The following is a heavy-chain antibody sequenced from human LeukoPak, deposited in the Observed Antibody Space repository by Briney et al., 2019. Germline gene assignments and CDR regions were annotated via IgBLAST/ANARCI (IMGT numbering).Heavy chain of an antibody. CDR1: GFTFSSYA. V-gene: IGHV3-23*01. D-gene: IGHD3-9*01. Sequence: GGSLRLSCAASGFTFSSYAMSWVRQAPGKGLEWVSAISGSGGSTYYADSVKGRFTISRDNAKNSLYLQMNSLRAEDTAVYYCARYDILTSTLDYWDQGTLVTVSS. CDR2: ISGSGGST. CDR3: ARYDILTSTLDY. J-gene: IGHJ4*02.